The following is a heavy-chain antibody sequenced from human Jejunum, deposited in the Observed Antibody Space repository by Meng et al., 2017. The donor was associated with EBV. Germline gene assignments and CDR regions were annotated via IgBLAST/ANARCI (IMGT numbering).Heavy chain of an antibody. V-gene: IGHV4-30-2*01. CDR1: GDVITRGAYL. Sequence: QLWLQESGSGLVKPSQPLSLTCAVSGDVITRGAYLWSWIRQPPGKGLEWIGNIYHIGSTYYNPSLKSRVTISVDRSKNQFSLKLTSVTAADTAVYYCARGGPDFGDYVPFDYWGQGTLVTVSS. D-gene: IGHD4-17*01. CDR2: IYHIGST. J-gene: IGHJ4*02. CDR3: ARGGPDFGDYVPFDY.